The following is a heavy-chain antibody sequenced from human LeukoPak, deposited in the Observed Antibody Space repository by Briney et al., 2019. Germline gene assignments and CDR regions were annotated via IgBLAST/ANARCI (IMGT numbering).Heavy chain of an antibody. CDR1: GFTFNTYA. CDR2: ISGSGGGST. Sequence: PGGSLRLSCAASGFTFNTYAMSWVRQAPGKGLEWVSAISGSGGGSTYYADSVKGRFTISRDNSKSTLYLQMNSLRAEDTAVYYCAKDMYEYSSSYYYYYYYMDVWGMGTTVTVSS. D-gene: IGHD6-6*01. V-gene: IGHV3-23*01. J-gene: IGHJ6*03. CDR3: AKDMYEYSSSYYYYYYYMDV.